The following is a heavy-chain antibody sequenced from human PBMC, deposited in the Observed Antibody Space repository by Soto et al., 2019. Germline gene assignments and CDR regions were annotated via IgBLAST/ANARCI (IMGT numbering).Heavy chain of an antibody. CDR1: GYTFTSYG. D-gene: IGHD3-22*01. CDR2: ISAYNGNT. Sequence: ASVKVSCKASGYTFTSYGSSWVRQAPGQGLEWMGWISAYNGNTNYAQKLQGRVTMTTDTSTSTAYMELNSLISEDTAVYYCATPQDYDGCLDSWGQGTLVTVSS. J-gene: IGHJ4*02. V-gene: IGHV1-18*01. CDR3: ATPQDYDGCLDS.